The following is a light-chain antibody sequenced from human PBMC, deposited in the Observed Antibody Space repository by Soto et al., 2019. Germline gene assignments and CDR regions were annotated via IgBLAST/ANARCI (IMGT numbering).Light chain of an antibody. Sequence: DIQMTQSPSTLSASVGDRATITCRASQSISSWLAWYQQKPGKAPKLLIYKASSLESGVPSRFSGSGSGTEFCLTISSMRPEECESEHGQQYPSYWELGQGTKVDIK. CDR1: QSISSW. CDR2: KAS. J-gene: IGKJ1*01. V-gene: IGKV1-5*03. CDR3: QQYPSYWE.